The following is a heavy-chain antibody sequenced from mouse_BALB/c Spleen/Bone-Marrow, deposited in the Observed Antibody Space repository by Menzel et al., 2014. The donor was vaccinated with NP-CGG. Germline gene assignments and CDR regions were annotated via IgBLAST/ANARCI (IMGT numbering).Heavy chain of an antibody. V-gene: IGHV5-12*02. Sequence: EVMLVESGGGLVQPGGSLKLSCATSGFTFSDYYMYWVRQTPEKRLEWVAYISNGGGSTYYPDTVKGRFTISRDNAKNTLYLQMSRLKSEDTAMYYCARQDYSCYYAMDYWGQGTSVTVSS. CDR1: GFTFSDYY. D-gene: IGHD2-13*01. CDR3: ARQDYSCYYAMDY. J-gene: IGHJ4*01. CDR2: ISNGGGST.